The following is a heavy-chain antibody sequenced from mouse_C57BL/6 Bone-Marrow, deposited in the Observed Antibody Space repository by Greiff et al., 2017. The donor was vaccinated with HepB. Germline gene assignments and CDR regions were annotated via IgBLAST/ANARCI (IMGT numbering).Heavy chain of an antibody. CDR3: ARAYAMDY. V-gene: IGHV5-17*01. J-gene: IGHJ4*01. CDR2: ISSGSSTI. CDR1: GFTFSDYG. Sequence: EVMLVESGGGLVKPGGSLKLSCAASGFTFSDYGMHWVRQAPEKGLEWVAYISSGSSTIYYADTVKGRFTISRDNAKNTLFLQMTSLRSEDTAMYYCARAYAMDYWVQGTSVTVSS.